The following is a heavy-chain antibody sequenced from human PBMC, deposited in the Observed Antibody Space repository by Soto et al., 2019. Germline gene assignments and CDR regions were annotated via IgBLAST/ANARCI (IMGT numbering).Heavy chain of an antibody. D-gene: IGHD6-13*01. CDR3: ARHPERIAQIGWFDP. CDR2: ISSSGSTI. J-gene: IGHJ5*02. CDR1: GFNFTTYS. Sequence: RGSLRLSCAASGFNFTTYSMNWVRQAPGKGLEWISYISSSGSTIYYADSVKGRFTISRDNAKNSVSLQMNSLRADDTAVYYCARHPERIAQIGWFDPWGQGTLVTVSS. V-gene: IGHV3-48*01.